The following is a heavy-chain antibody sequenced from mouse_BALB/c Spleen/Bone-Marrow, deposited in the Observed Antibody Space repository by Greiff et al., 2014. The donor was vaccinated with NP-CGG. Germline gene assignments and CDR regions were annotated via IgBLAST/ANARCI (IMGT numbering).Heavy chain of an antibody. J-gene: IGHJ4*01. CDR3: SSYNYYGMDY. CDR2: ISHDGTN. CDR1: GHSITSDYY. V-gene: IGHV3-6*02. Sequence: VQLKESGPGLVKPSQSLSLTCSVTGHSITSDYYWNWIRQFPGNKLEWMGYISHDGTNNYNPSLKNRFSITRDTSKNQFFLKXXXXTTEDTATYYCSSYNYYGMDYWGQGTSVTVSS.